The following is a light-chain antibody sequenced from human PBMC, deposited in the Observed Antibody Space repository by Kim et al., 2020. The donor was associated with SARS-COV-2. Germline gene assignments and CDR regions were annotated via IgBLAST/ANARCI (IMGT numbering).Light chain of an antibody. CDR1: QSVSSNF. J-gene: IGKJ1*01. V-gene: IGKV3-20*01. CDR3: HQYGTSPET. Sequence: ENVLTQSPGTLSLSPGERATLSCRASQSVSSNFLAWYQQKAGQASRLLIYSASSRASGIPDRFSGSGSGTDFTLTISTLEPEDFAVYYCHQYGTSPETFGQGTKVDIK. CDR2: SAS.